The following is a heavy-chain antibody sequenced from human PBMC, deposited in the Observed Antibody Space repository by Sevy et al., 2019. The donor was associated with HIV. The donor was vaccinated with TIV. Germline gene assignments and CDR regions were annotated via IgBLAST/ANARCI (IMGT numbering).Heavy chain of an antibody. V-gene: IGHV3-7*03. CDR3: ARDCSSSSCLWGMDV. CDR1: GFTFSSYW. D-gene: IGHD2-2*01. CDR2: IKRDGTEK. J-gene: IGHJ6*02. Sequence: GSLRLSCAASGFTFSSYWMSWVRQAPGKGLEWVAHIKRDGTEKYYVDSVKGRFTISRDNAKNSLYLQMNSLRAEDTAVYYCARDCSSSSCLWGMDVWGQGTTVTVSS.